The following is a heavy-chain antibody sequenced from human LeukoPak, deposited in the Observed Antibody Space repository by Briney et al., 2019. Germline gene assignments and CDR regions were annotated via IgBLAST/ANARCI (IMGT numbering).Heavy chain of an antibody. J-gene: IGHJ5*02. Sequence: GGSLRLSCAASGFTFSSYGMHWVRQASGKGPEWVGRIRSKANSYATAYAASVKGRFTISRDDSKNTAYLQMNSLKTEDTAVYYCTIVEYCGGDCYPWGQGTLVTVSS. CDR1: GFTFSSYG. V-gene: IGHV3-73*01. D-gene: IGHD2-21*02. CDR3: TIVEYCGGDCYP. CDR2: IRSKANSYAT.